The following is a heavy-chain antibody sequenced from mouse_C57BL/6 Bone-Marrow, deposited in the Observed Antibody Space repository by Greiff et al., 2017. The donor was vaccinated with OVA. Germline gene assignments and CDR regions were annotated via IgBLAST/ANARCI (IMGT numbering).Heavy chain of an antibody. D-gene: IGHD3-2*02. CDR2: IHPNSGST. Sequence: VQLQQSGAELVKPGASVKLSCKASGYTFTSYWMHWVKQRPGQGLEWIGMIHPNSGSTNYHEKFKSKATLTVDKYSSTSYMQLRSLPSEDSAVYYGAKSGAAQSFDYGGQGTTLTGSA. CDR1: GYTFTSYW. CDR3: AKSGAAQSFDY. J-gene: IGHJ2*01. V-gene: IGHV1-64*01.